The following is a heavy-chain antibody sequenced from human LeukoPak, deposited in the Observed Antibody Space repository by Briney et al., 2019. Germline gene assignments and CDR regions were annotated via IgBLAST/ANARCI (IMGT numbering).Heavy chain of an antibody. D-gene: IGHD3-22*01. Sequence: ASVKVSCKASGYTFTGYYMHWVRQAPGQGLEWRGWINPNSGGTNYAQKFQGRVTMTRDTSISTAYMELSRLRSDDTAVYYCARSSYYYDSSGYSERIFDYWGQGTLVTVSS. CDR2: INPNSGGT. CDR3: ARSSYYYDSSGYSERIFDY. CDR1: GYTFTGYY. V-gene: IGHV1-2*02. J-gene: IGHJ4*02.